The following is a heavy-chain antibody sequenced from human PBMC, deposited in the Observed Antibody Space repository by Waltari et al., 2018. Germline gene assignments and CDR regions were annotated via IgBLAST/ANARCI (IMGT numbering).Heavy chain of an antibody. CDR1: GFTFSRFA. CDR3: AKSYLLVLVAATPYDS. CDR2: ISDSGGSS. V-gene: IGHV3-23*04. Sequence: EVQLVESGGGLVQPGGSLRLSCAASGFTFSRFAMTWVRQAPGEGLEWVSAISDSGGSSYYADSVKGRFTISRDNSKNTLYLQMNSLRAEDTAVFYCAKSYLLVLVAATPYDSWGQGTLVTVSS. D-gene: IGHD2-15*01. J-gene: IGHJ4*02.